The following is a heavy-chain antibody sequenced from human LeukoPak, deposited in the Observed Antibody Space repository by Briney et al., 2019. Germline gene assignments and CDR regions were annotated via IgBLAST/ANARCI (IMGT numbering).Heavy chain of an antibody. D-gene: IGHD1-26*01. J-gene: IGHJ4*02. CDR1: GFTFRSYS. Sequence: GGSLRLSCEASGFTFRSYSMNWVRQAPGKGLEWVSSISSGGSYIDYADSVKGRFTMSRDNAKNSLYLQMNSLRPEDTAVYYCARDRGSYQDAEEVLVVWGQGTLVIVSS. CDR2: ISSGGSYI. V-gene: IGHV3-21*01. CDR3: ARDRGSYQDAEEVLVV.